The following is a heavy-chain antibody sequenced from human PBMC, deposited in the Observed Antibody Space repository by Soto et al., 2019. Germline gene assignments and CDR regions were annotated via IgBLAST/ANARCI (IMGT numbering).Heavy chain of an antibody. D-gene: IGHD6-25*01. CDR2: ISGSGGST. CDR1: GFTFSSYA. CDR3: AKASTGFDY. Sequence: GGSLRLSCAASGFTFSSYAMSWVRQAPGKGLEWVSAISGSGGSTYYADSVKGRFTISRDNAKNSLYLQLNSLRAEDTAVYYCAKASTGFDYWGQGTMVTVSS. V-gene: IGHV3-23*01. J-gene: IGHJ4*02.